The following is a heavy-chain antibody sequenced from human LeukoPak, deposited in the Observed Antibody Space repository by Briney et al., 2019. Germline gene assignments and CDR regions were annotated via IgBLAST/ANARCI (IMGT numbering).Heavy chain of an antibody. Sequence: PGGSLRLSCAASRFTFSDYYMSWIRQAPGKGLEWVSYISSSGSTIYYADSVKGRFTISRDNAKNSLYLQMNSLRAEDTAVYYCARDLCSSTSCYTLDYWGQGTLVTVSS. CDR1: RFTFSDYY. D-gene: IGHD2-2*02. J-gene: IGHJ4*02. CDR3: ARDLCSSTSCYTLDY. CDR2: ISSSGSTI. V-gene: IGHV3-11*01.